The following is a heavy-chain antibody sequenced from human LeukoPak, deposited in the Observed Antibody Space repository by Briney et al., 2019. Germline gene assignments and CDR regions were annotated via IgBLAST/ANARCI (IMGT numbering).Heavy chain of an antibody. CDR2: ITTSGGST. V-gene: IGHV1-46*01. CDR3: ARVRTIAAVGPDFDY. Sequence: GASVKVSCKASGYTFTSYYMHWVRQAPGQGLEWMGIITTSGGSTSYAQNFQGRVIMTRDTSTSTVYMELTSLGSEDTAVYYCARVRTIAAVGPDFDYWGQGTLVTVSS. J-gene: IGHJ4*02. D-gene: IGHD6-13*01. CDR1: GYTFTSYY.